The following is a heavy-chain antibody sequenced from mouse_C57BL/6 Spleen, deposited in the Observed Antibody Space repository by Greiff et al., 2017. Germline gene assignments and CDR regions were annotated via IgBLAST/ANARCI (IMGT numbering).Heavy chain of an antibody. CDR1: GYTFTSYW. V-gene: IGHV1-50*01. D-gene: IGHD2-14*01. J-gene: IGHJ2*01. CDR3: ARRYRSYYFDY. Sequence: QVQLKQPGAELVKPGASVKLSCKASGYTFTSYWMQWVKQRPGQGLEWIGEIDPSDSYTNYNQKFKGKATLTVDTSSSTAYMQLSSRTSEDSAVYYCARRYRSYYFDYWGQGTTLTVSS. CDR2: IDPSDSYT.